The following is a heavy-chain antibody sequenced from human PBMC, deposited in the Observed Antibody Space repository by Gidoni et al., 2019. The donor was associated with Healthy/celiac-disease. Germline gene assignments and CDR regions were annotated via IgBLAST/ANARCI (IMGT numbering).Heavy chain of an antibody. V-gene: IGHV3-23*04. J-gene: IGHJ5*02. D-gene: IGHD4-17*01. Sequence: EVQLVESGGGLVQHGGSLRLSCAASGLSCSRYAMSWVRQATGKGLEWVSAISGSGGSTYYADSVKGRFTISRDNSKNTLYLQMNSLRAEDTAVYYCAKDPSTVTIYGWFDPWGQGTLVTVSS. CDR1: GLSCSRYA. CDR3: AKDPSTVTIYGWFDP. CDR2: ISGSGGST.